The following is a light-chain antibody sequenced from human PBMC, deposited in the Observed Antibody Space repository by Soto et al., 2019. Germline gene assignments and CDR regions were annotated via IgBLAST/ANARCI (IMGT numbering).Light chain of an antibody. V-gene: IGKV1-9*01. CDR1: QVISSY. CDR3: QQLKSYPTT. Sequence: DIQLIQSPSFLSASVGDRVTITCWASQVISSYLAWYQQKPGKAPKLLIYGASTLQSGVPSRFSGSGPGTEFTLTISSLQPEDFATYYCQQLKSYPTTFGQGTRLEIK. CDR2: GAS. J-gene: IGKJ5*01.